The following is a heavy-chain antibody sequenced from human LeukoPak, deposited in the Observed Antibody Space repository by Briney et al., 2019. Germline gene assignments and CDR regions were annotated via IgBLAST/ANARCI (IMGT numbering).Heavy chain of an antibody. J-gene: IGHJ4*02. V-gene: IGHV1-2*02. Sequence: VASVKVSCKASGYTFTGYYMHWVRQAPGQGLEWMAWINPNSGLTEYAQKFQGRVTMTRDTSISTAYMDLSRLRSDDTAVYYCARGERLYGPDYWGQGTLVTVSS. D-gene: IGHD2-2*02. CDR3: ARGERLYGPDY. CDR2: INPNSGLT. CDR1: GYTFTGYY.